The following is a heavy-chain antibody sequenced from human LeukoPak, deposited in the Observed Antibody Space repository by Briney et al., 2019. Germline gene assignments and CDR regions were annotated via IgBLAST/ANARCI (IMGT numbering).Heavy chain of an antibody. Sequence: GRSLRLSCAASGFTFSSYAMHWVRQAPGKGLEWVAVISYDGSNKYYADSVKGRFTISRDSSKNTLYLQMNSLRAEDTAVYYCAKVEYYDSSGYYPLDYWGQGTLVTVSS. CDR3: AKVEYYDSSGYYPLDY. CDR1: GFTFSSYA. J-gene: IGHJ4*02. D-gene: IGHD3-22*01. CDR2: ISYDGSNK. V-gene: IGHV3-30-3*01.